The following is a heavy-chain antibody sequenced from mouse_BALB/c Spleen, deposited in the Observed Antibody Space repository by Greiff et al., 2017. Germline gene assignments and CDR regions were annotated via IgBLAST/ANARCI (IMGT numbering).Heavy chain of an antibody. J-gene: IGHJ4*01. CDR3: ARRYGNYGGAMDY. V-gene: IGHV1-14*01. Sequence: VQLKESGPELVKPGASVKMSCKASGYTFTSYVMHWVKQKPGQGLEWIGYINPYNDGTKYNEKFKGKATLTSDKSSSTAYMELSSLTSEDSAVYYCARRYGNYGGAMDYWGQGTSVTVSS. CDR1: GYTFTSYV. D-gene: IGHD2-10*02. CDR2: INPYNDGT.